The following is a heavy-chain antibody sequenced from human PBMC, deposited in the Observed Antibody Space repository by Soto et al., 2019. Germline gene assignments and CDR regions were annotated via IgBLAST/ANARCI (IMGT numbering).Heavy chain of an antibody. Sequence: SLRLSYAASGGTFSGYAVRWVRQAPGTGLEWVAVISYDGSNKYYADSVKVRFTISRDNSKNTLYLEMNSLRVEDTAVYHCVRDTAYCSGGTCYSSHDMDVWVQGTTVPVSS. CDR2: ISYDGSNK. V-gene: IGHV3-30*01. J-gene: IGHJ6*02. CDR3: VRDTAYCSGGTCYSSHDMDV. D-gene: IGHD2-15*01. CDR1: GGTFSGYA.